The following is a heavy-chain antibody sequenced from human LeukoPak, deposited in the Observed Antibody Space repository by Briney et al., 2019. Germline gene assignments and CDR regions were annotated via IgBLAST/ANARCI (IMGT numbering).Heavy chain of an antibody. CDR3: PRVTCSVDSCYVGLGMDY. Sequence: GGSLLISCAASGFTFSHYGMHWVRQAPGKGLEWVAIIWYDGSKEYYEDSVKGRFTISRDNSKNTLYLQMNSLRGEDPSVYFCPRVTCSVDSCYVGLGMDYWGQGTLVTVSS. CDR1: GFTFSHYG. D-gene: IGHD2-15*01. V-gene: IGHV3-33*01. J-gene: IGHJ4*02. CDR2: IWYDGSKE.